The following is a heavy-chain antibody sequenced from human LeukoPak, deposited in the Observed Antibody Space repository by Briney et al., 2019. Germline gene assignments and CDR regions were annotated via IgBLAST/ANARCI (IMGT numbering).Heavy chain of an antibody. D-gene: IGHD3-22*01. V-gene: IGHV3-21*01. Sequence: GGSLRLSCAASEFTFFTYWMSWVRQAPGKGLEWVSSISSSGSYIYYADSVKGRFTISRDNAKNSLYLQMNSLRAEDTAVYYCARVRYDSSGYFLDYWGQGTLVTVSS. CDR1: EFTFFTYW. J-gene: IGHJ4*02. CDR2: ISSSGSYI. CDR3: ARVRYDSSGYFLDY.